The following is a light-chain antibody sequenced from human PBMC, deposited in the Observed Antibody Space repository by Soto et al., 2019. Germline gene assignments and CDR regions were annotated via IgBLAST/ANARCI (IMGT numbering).Light chain of an antibody. V-gene: IGLV2-14*01. Sequence: QSALTQPASVSGSPGQSITISCTGTSSDVGGYNYVSWYQHHPGTAPKLMIYEVSSRPSGVSNRFFGSKSGNTASLTISGLQTEDEADYFCSSYRTKSSVVFGGGTKLTVL. CDR1: SSDVGGYNY. CDR3: SSYRTKSSVV. CDR2: EVS. J-gene: IGLJ2*01.